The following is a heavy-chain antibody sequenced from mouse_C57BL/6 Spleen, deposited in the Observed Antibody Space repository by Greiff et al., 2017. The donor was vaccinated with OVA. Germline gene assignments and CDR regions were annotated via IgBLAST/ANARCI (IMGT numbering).Heavy chain of an antibody. V-gene: IGHV5-17*01. CDR2: ISRGSSNI. CDR3: ARGDRYFDG. CDR1: GFTFSDYG. Sequence: EVQRVESGAGLVKPGGSLKLSCAASGFTFSDYGMHWVRQAPEKGLEWVAYISRGSSNIYYADTVKGRSTISRDNAKNTRFLQMTSLRSEDAAMDYCARGDRYFDGWGTGTTVTVSS. J-gene: IGHJ1*03.